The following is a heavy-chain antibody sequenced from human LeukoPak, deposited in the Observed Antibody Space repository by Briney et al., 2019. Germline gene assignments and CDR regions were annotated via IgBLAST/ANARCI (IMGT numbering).Heavy chain of an antibody. CDR3: ARTPPKGDIDY. CDR1: GFTFSNYA. CDR2: ISGSGGST. V-gene: IGHV3-23*01. Sequence: PGGSLRLSCAASGFTFSNYAMSWVRQAPGTGLEWVSGISGSGGSTYYADSVKGRFTISRDNSKNTLYLQMNSLRAEDTAVYYCARTPPKGDIDYWGQGTLVTVSS. J-gene: IGHJ4*02. D-gene: IGHD2-21*02.